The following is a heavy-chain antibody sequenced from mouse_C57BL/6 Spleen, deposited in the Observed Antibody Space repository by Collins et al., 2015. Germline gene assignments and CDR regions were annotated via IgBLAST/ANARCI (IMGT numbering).Heavy chain of an antibody. CDR3: ARHYGSSYGYAMDY. J-gene: IGHJ4*01. D-gene: IGHD1-1*01. Sequence: QVQLQQSGAELVRPGTSVKVSCKASGYAFTNYLIEWVKRRPGQGLEWIGVINPGSGGTNYNEKFKGKATLTADKSSSTAYMQLSSLTSDDSAVYFCARHYGSSYGYAMDYWGQGTSVTVSS. CDR2: INPGSGGT. V-gene: IGHV1-54*01. CDR1: GYAFTNYL.